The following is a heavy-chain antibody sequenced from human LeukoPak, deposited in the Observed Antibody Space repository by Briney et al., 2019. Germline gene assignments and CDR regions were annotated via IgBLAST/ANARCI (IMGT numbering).Heavy chain of an antibody. D-gene: IGHD5-24*01. Sequence: GGSLRLSCAVSGFTVSSNYMSWVRQAPGKGLEWVSYITGSGDPIYYADSVKGRFTISRDNAQNSLYLQMNSLRVEDTAVYYCARAPLVLQYRWWFDPWGQGTLVTVSS. V-gene: IGHV3-11*04. J-gene: IGHJ5*02. CDR1: GFTVSSNY. CDR3: ARAPLVLQYRWWFDP. CDR2: ITGSGDPI.